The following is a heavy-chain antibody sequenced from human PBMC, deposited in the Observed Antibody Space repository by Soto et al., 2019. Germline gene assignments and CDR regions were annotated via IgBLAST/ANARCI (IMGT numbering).Heavy chain of an antibody. J-gene: IGHJ6*02. D-gene: IGHD3-10*01. CDR1: GGSISRYY. V-gene: IGHV4-59*12. CDR2: IYHSGST. Sequence: SETLSLTCTVSGGSISRYYWSGIRQPPGKGLEWIGYIYHSGSTNYNPSLKSRVTISVDKSKNQFSLKLSSVTAADTAVYYCARSMGSGSYRYYYYYYGMDVWGQGTTVTVSS. CDR3: ARSMGSGSYRYYYYYYGMDV.